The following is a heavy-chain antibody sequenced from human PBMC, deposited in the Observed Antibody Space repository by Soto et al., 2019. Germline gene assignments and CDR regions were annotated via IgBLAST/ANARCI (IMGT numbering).Heavy chain of an antibody. Sequence: PGGSLRLSCAAPGFTFSSYAMSWVRQAPGKGLEWVSAISGSGGSTYYADSVKGRFTISRDNSKNTLYLQMNSLRAEDTAVYYCAKAERFLEWLLPNFDYWGQGTLVTVSS. CDR3: AKAERFLEWLLPNFDY. D-gene: IGHD3-3*01. V-gene: IGHV3-23*01. J-gene: IGHJ4*02. CDR2: ISGSGGST. CDR1: GFTFSSYA.